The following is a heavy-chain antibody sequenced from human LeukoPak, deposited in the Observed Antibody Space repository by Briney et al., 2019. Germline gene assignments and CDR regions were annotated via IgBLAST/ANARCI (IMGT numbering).Heavy chain of an antibody. Sequence: QAGGSLRLSCAASGFTFSNYAMHWVRQAPGKGLEYVSALSSNGGSTYYAISVKGRFTISRYNSKNTLYLQMDSLRTEDMAVYYWARSRGWFEHWGQGTLVTVSS. CDR2: LSSNGGST. CDR1: GFTFSNYA. CDR3: ARSRGWFEH. V-gene: IGHV3-64*01. J-gene: IGHJ5*02.